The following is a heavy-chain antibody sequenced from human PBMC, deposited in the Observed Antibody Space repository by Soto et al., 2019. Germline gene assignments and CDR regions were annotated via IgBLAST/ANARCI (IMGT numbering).Heavy chain of an antibody. CDR1: GDYIHVGGYY. V-gene: IGHV4-30-4*01. Sequence: SETLSLTCSVSGDYIHVGGYYWTWIRQRPGKGLEWMGYIYYTGKTYYNPSLESRLTMSVDRSKNQFSLRLTSVTAADTAVYFCGRDLTSNANCIDPWGQGTLVTVSA. J-gene: IGHJ5*02. CDR2: IYYTGKT. CDR3: GRDLTSNANCIDP. D-gene: IGHD2-2*01.